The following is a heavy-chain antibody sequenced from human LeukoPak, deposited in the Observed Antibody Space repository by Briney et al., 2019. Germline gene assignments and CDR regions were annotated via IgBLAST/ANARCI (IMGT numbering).Heavy chain of an antibody. V-gene: IGHV3-23*01. J-gene: IGHJ3*01. CDR2: ISGSRDAT. D-gene: IGHD2-15*01. CDR3: AKGGPGAFDF. CDR1: GFAFSRND. Sequence: GGSLRLSWTASGFAFSRNDMFWVRQAPGKGLEWVSCISGSRDATYYADSVRGRFTISRDNSKNTVFLQMNSLRAEDTAIYFCAKGGPGAFDFWGQGTMVTVSS.